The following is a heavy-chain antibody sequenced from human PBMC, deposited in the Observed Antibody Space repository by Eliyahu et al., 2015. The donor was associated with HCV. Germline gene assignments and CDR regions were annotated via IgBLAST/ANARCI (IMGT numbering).Heavy chain of an antibody. D-gene: IGHD3-22*01. CDR1: GDSISTDGYH. Sequence: QLQLQESGPGLVKPSETLSLTCSVXGDSISTDGYHWGWIRQPPGKGLEWIGTIHYSGSTYYKPSLRGRVAMSVDTSTNRFSLNLNSVTAADTAVYYCARHYYRGLGYYFDFWGQGALXIVTS. CDR3: ARHYYRGLGYYFDF. CDR2: IHYSGST. J-gene: IGHJ4*02. V-gene: IGHV4-39*01.